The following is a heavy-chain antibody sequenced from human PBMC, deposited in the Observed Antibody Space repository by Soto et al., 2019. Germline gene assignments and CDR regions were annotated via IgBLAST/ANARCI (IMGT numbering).Heavy chain of an antibody. CDR3: ASDMSTT. CDR2: MNPNSGHT. CDR1: GYTFTSHD. V-gene: IGHV1-8*01. Sequence: QVQLVQSGAEVKKPGASVKVSCKASGYTFTSHDINWMRQATGQGLEWMGWMNPNSGHTNYAQKFQGRVTMTRDTSISTAYMELTHLRSEDTAIYYCASDMSTTWGQGTLVTVSS. J-gene: IGHJ5*02. D-gene: IGHD2-2*01.